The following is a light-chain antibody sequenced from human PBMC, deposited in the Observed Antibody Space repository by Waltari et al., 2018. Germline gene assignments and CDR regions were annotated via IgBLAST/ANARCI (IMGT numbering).Light chain of an antibody. Sequence: QSALTQPASVPGSPGPSITIFCTGTGSDVGDYNFVSWFRQHPGKAPHFIISEVRERPPGISDRFSGSKSDNTASLTISGLQADDEAVYYCSSYTTSNAPGVFGTGTKVTVL. CDR1: GSDVGDYNF. CDR2: EVR. CDR3: SSYTTSNAPGV. J-gene: IGLJ1*01. V-gene: IGLV2-14*01.